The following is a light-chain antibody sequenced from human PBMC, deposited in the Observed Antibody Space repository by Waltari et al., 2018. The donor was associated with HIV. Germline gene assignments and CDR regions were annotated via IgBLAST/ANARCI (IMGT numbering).Light chain of an antibody. CDR3: SSYTASNTLWV. V-gene: IGLV2-14*03. Sequence: QSALTQPASVSGSRGQSITMSCHGTSSDIGAYNHVSWFQQRPGKAPKLSIYDVTDRPSGVSKRFSGSKSGITASLTISGLQADDEGDYSCSSYTASNTLWVFGGGTKLTVL. J-gene: IGLJ3*02. CDR1: SSDIGAYNH. CDR2: DVT.